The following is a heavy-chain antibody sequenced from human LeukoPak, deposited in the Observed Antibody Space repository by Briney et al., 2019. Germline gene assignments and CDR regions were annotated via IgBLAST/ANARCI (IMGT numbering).Heavy chain of an antibody. CDR1: GFTFSDYY. D-gene: IGHD1-26*01. CDR2: ISGSGGST. J-gene: IGHJ4*02. CDR3: AKGLLVGRYYFDY. V-gene: IGHV3-23*01. Sequence: GGSLRLSCAASGFTFSDYYMSWVRQAPGKGLEWVSAISGSGGSTYYADSVKGRFTISRDNSKNTLYLQMNSLRAEDTAVYYCAKGLLVGRYYFDYWGQGTLVTVSS.